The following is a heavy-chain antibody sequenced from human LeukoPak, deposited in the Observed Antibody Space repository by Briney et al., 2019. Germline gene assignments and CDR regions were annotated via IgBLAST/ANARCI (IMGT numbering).Heavy chain of an antibody. V-gene: IGHV3-23*01. J-gene: IGHJ4*01. D-gene: IGHD2-2*01. CDR2: ISGSGRST. CDR3: AKSVTSWSPFDC. CDR1: GFTFSSYA. Sequence: GGSLRLSCTAFGFTFSSYAMSWVRQAPGKGLEWVSSISGSGRSTYCADSVQGRFTISRDNSKNTLYLQMNSLRAEDTAVYYCAKSVTSWSPFDCWGHGTLVTVSS.